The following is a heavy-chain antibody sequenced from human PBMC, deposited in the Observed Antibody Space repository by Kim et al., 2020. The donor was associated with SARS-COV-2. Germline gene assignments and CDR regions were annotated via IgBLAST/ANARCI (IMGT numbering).Heavy chain of an antibody. CDR1: GYTFTSYY. CDR3: ARASFRPVAGTGAGDY. V-gene: IGHV1-46*01. CDR2: INPSGGST. D-gene: IGHD6-19*01. J-gene: IGHJ4*02. Sequence: ASVKVSCKASGYTFTSYYMHWVRQAPGQGLEWMGIINPSGGSTSYAQKFQGRVTMTRDTSTSTVYMELSSLRSEDTAVYYCARASFRPVAGTGAGDYWGQVTLVTVSS.